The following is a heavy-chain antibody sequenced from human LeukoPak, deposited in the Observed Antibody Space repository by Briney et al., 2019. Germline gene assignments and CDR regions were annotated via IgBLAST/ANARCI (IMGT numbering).Heavy chain of an antibody. CDR1: GFTVSSNS. D-gene: IGHD3-9*01. CDR2: IYSDNT. J-gene: IGHJ3*01. Sequence: GGSLRLSCTVSGFTVSSNSMSWVRQAPGKGLEWVSFIYSDNTHYSDSVKGRFTISRDNAKNSLFLQMNSLRADDTAVYSCARVLLGMSAFDLWGQGTMVSVSS. V-gene: IGHV3-53*01. CDR3: ARVLLGMSAFDL.